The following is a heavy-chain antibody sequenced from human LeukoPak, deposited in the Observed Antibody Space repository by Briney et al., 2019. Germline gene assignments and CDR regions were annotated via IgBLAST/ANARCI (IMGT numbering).Heavy chain of an antibody. D-gene: IGHD1-26*01. CDR2: INPNSGGT. Sequence: GASVKVSCKASGYTFTGYYMHWVRQAPGQGLEWMGWINPNSGGTNYAQKFQGRVTMTRDTSISTAYMELSRLRSDDTAVYYCARDRVGATPTNWFDPWGQGTLVTASS. CDR3: ARDRVGATPTNWFDP. CDR1: GYTFTGYY. J-gene: IGHJ5*02. V-gene: IGHV1-2*02.